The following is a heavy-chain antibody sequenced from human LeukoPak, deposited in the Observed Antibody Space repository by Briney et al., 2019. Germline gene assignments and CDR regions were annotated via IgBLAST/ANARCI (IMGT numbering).Heavy chain of an antibody. V-gene: IGHV4-59*08. CDR3: ARHYGP. CDR2: IYYSGST. CDR1: GGSISRYY. D-gene: IGHD3-10*01. J-gene: IGHJ5*02. Sequence: SETLSLTCSVSGGSISRYYWSWIRQPPGKGLEWIGYIYYSGSTYYNPSLKSRVTISVDTSKNQFSLKLNSVTAADTAVYYCARHYGPWGQGTLVTVSS.